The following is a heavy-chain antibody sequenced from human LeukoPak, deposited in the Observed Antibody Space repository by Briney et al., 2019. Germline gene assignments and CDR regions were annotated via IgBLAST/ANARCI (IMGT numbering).Heavy chain of an antibody. D-gene: IGHD3-9*01. CDR3: TPMGRYFDENDY. V-gene: IGHV3-23*01. CDR2: ISGSGGST. Sequence: GGSLRLSCAASGFTFSSYAMHWVRQAPGKGLEWVSAISGSGGSTYYADSVKGRFTISRDNSKNTLYLQMNSLRAEDTAVYYCTPMGRYFDENDYWGQGTLVTVSS. CDR1: GFTFSSYA. J-gene: IGHJ4*02.